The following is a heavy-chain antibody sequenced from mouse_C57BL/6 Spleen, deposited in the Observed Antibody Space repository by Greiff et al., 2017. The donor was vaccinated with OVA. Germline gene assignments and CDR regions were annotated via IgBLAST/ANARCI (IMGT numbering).Heavy chain of an antibody. J-gene: IGHJ4*01. CDR3: ARSRGSSSYYAMDY. D-gene: IGHD1-1*01. CDR1: GYTFTSYC. CDR2: IYPGSGNT. V-gene: IGHV1-84*01. Sequence: QVQLQQPGAELVKPGASVKLSCKASGYTFTSYCMHWVKQRPGQGLEWIGWIYPGSGNTTYNEKFKGKATLTVDTSSSSAYMRHSSLTSEDSAVSFCARSRGSSSYYAMDYWGQGTSLTVSS.